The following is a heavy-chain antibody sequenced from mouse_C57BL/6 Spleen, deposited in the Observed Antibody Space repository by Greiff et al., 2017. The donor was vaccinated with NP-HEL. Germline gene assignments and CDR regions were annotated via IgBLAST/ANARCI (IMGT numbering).Heavy chain of an antibody. CDR1: GFTFSDYG. Sequence: EVKLMESGGGLVKPGGSLKLSCAASGFTFSDYGMHWVRQAPEKGLEWVADISSGSSTIYYADTVKGRFTISRDNAKNTLFLQMTSLRSEDTAMYYCARAGPSMDYWGQGTSVTVSS. CDR3: ARAGPSMDY. D-gene: IGHD3-3*01. CDR2: ISSGSSTI. J-gene: IGHJ4*01. V-gene: IGHV5-17*01.